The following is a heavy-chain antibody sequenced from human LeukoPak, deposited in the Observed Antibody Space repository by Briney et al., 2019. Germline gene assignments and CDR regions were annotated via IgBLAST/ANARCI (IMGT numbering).Heavy chain of an antibody. D-gene: IGHD6-6*01. CDR1: GYTFTGYY. V-gene: IGHV1-2*02. CDR2: INPNSGGT. J-gene: IGHJ4*02. Sequence: PMASVKVSCKASGYTFTGYYMHWVRQAPGQGLEWMGWINPNSGGTNYAQKFQGRVTMTRDTSISTAYMELSRLRSDDTAVYYCARSIAATTHFDYWGQGTLVTVSS. CDR3: ARSIAATTHFDY.